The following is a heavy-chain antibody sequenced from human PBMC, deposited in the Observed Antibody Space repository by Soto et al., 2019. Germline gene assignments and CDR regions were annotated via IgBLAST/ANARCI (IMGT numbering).Heavy chain of an antibody. Sequence: GGSLRLSCAASGFTFSSYSMNWVRQAPGKGLEWVSYISSSSSTIYYADSVKGRFTISRDNAKNSLYLQMNSLRAEDTAVYYCASGYLRGNYMDVWGKGTTVTVSS. D-gene: IGHD6-13*01. J-gene: IGHJ6*03. CDR3: ASGYLRGNYMDV. CDR2: ISSSSSTI. CDR1: GFTFSSYS. V-gene: IGHV3-48*01.